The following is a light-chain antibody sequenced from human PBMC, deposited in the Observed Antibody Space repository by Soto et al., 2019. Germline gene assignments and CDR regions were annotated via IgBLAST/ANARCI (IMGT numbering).Light chain of an antibody. V-gene: IGLV2-14*01. CDR1: SSDVGGYSY. CDR3: SSFTTTISYV. CDR2: DVS. Sequence: QAVVTQPASVSGSPGQSITISCTGTSSDVGGYSYVSWYQQHPGKAPKLMIYDVSNRPSGVSYRFSGSKSGNTASLTISGLQAEDEADYYCSSFTTTISYVFGTGTKVTVL. J-gene: IGLJ1*01.